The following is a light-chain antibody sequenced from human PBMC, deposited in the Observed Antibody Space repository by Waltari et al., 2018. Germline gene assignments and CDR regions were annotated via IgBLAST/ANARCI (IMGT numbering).Light chain of an antibody. Sequence: EIVLTQSPDTLSLSPGERATLSCRASQSISSTCLAWYQQKPGQAPRLLIYSASNRAPGVPDRFSGSGSGTDFTLTISRLGPEDFAVYYCQQYGGSPPYTFGQGTKLEIK. CDR1: QSISSTC. V-gene: IGKV3-20*01. CDR2: SAS. CDR3: QQYGGSPPYT. J-gene: IGKJ2*01.